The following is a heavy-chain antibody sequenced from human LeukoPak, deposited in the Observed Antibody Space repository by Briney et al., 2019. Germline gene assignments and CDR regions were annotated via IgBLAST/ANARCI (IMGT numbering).Heavy chain of an antibody. CDR1: GGTFSSYA. CDR3: ARAPSRDGYNVDY. Sequence: ASVKVSCKASGGTFSSYAISWVQQAPGQGLKWMGRIIPILGIANYAQKFQGRVTIIADKSTSTAYMELSSLRSEDTAVYYCARAPSRDGYNVDYWGQGTLVTVSS. D-gene: IGHD5-24*01. J-gene: IGHJ4*02. CDR2: IIPILGIA. V-gene: IGHV1-69*04.